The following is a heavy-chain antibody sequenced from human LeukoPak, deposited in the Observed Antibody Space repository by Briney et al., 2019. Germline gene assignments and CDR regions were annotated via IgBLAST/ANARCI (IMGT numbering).Heavy chain of an antibody. CDR3: ARMVGLVSDY. Sequence: SQTLSLTCAISGDSVSSNSAAWNWIRQSPSRGLEWLGRTYYRSKWHSYYAPSVKSRITINPDTSKNQFSLQLKSVTPEYTAVYYCARMVGLVSDYWGQGTLVTVSS. CDR1: GDSVSSNSAA. J-gene: IGHJ4*02. V-gene: IGHV6-1*01. D-gene: IGHD3-10*01. CDR2: TYYRSKWHS.